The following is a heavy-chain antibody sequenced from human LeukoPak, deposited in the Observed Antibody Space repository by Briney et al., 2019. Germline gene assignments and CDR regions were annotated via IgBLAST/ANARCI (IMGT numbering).Heavy chain of an antibody. D-gene: IGHD2-15*01. CDR1: GGSISSSSYY. CDR2: IYYSGST. V-gene: IGHV4-39*07. Sequence: PSETLSLTCTVSGGSISSSSYYWGWIRQPPGKGLEWIGSIYYSGSTYYNPSLKSRVTISVDTSKNQFSLKLSSVTAADTAVYYCARAPGQDENWFDPWGQGTLVTVSS. J-gene: IGHJ5*02. CDR3: ARAPGQDENWFDP.